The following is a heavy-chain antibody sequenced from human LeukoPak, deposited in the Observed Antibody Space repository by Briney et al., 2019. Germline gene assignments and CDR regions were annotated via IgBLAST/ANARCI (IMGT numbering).Heavy chain of an antibody. CDR2: ISSSSDYI. Sequence: GGSLRLSCAASGFTFNFYTMNWVRQAPGKGLEWFSSISSSSDYIYYADSMKGRLTISRDNAKNSLYLQMNSLRAEDTAVYYCARRIPRYNGMDVWGLGTTVTVSS. V-gene: IGHV3-21*01. CDR3: ARRIPRYNGMDV. D-gene: IGHD3-16*02. CDR1: GFTFNFYT. J-gene: IGHJ6*02.